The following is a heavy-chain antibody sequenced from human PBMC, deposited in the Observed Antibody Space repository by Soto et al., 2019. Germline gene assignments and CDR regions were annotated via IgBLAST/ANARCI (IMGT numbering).Heavy chain of an antibody. J-gene: IGHJ6*02. Sequence: GGSLRLSCAASGFTFSSYWMHWVRQAPGKGLVWVSRINSDGSSTSYADSVKGRFTISRDNAKNTLYLQMNSLRAEDTAVYYCARVGGPWIQLWLRGDYYYGMDVWGQGTTVTVSS. CDR2: INSDGSST. V-gene: IGHV3-74*01. D-gene: IGHD5-18*01. CDR1: GFTFSSYW. CDR3: ARVGGPWIQLWLRGDYYYGMDV.